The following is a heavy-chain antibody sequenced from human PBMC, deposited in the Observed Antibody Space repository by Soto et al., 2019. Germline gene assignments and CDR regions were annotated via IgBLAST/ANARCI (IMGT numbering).Heavy chain of an antibody. J-gene: IGHJ4*02. D-gene: IGHD6-19*01. CDR2: IIPIFGTA. CDR3: AGHIAVAGTRRRGIDY. V-gene: IGHV1-69*13. CDR1: GGTFSSYA. Sequence: SVEVSCRASGGTFSSYAISWVRQAPGQGLEWMGGIIPIFGTANYAQKFQGRVTITADESTSTAYMELSSLRSEDTAVYYCAGHIAVAGTRRRGIDYWGQGTLVTVSS.